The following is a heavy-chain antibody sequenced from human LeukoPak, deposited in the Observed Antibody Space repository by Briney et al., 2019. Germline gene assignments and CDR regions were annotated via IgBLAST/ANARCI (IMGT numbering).Heavy chain of an antibody. Sequence: ASVKVSCKASGYTFTSYGISWVRQAPGQGLEWMGWISAYNGNTNYAQKLQGRVTMTTDASTSTAYMELRSLRSDDTAVYYCARIPTVEDWFDPWGQGTLVTVSS. CDR2: ISAYNGNT. CDR1: GYTFTSYG. J-gene: IGHJ5*02. V-gene: IGHV1-18*01. D-gene: IGHD4-23*01. CDR3: ARIPTVEDWFDP.